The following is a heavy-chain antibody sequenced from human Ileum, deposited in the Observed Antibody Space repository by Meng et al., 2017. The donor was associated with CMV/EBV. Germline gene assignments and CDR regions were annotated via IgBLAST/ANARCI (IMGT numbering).Heavy chain of an antibody. J-gene: IGHJ4*02. Sequence: CAASGFTFSTYSMNWVRQAPGKGLEWVSSISSSSTYIFYADSLRGRFTISRDNAKNSVNLQVNSLRAEDTAVYYCARGGTTMVQAFDFWGQGTLVTVSS. V-gene: IGHV3-21*01. D-gene: IGHD5-18*01. CDR1: GFTFSTYS. CDR3: ARGGTTMVQAFDF. CDR2: ISSSSTYI.